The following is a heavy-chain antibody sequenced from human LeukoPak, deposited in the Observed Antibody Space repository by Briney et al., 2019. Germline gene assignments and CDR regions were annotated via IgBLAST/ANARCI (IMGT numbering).Heavy chain of an antibody. CDR2: ISGSGSST. CDR1: GFTFSNCA. V-gene: IGHV3-23*01. CDR3: AKVRELLRNVWFDP. Sequence: GGSLRLSCAASGFTFSNCAMNWVRQAPGKGLEWVSTISGSGSSTYYADSVKGRFTISRDNSKNTLYLQMNSLRAEDTAVYYCAKVRELLRNVWFDPWGQGTLVTVSS. J-gene: IGHJ5*02. D-gene: IGHD1-26*01.